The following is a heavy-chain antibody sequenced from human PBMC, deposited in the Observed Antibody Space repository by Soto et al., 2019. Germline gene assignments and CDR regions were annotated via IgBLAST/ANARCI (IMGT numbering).Heavy chain of an antibody. V-gene: IGHV3-23*01. CDR3: ARDHFGDHLGDY. Sequence: EVQLLESGGGLVQPGGSLRLSCAASGFTFSKSDMTWVRQAPGKAPEWVSRISGSGISGSGGSTYYADXXXGXFTXXXXXXXXXXXXXXXXXXXXXTAVYYCARDHFGDHLGDYWGQGTLVTVSS. D-gene: IGHD4-17*01. CDR2: ISGSGGST. CDR1: GFTFSKSD. J-gene: IGHJ4*02.